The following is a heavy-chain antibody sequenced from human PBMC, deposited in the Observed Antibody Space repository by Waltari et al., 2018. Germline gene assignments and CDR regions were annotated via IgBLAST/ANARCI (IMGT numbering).Heavy chain of an antibody. CDR1: GDPVSGNYW. CDR2: VHHSGKT. V-gene: IGHV4-4*02. Sequence: QVQLQESGQGLVKPSGTLSLTCAVSGDPVSGNYWWSWVRQSPEKGLEWIGQVHHSGKTHYNPSIQSRVTISLDSPKNQFSLTLKSVTAADTAVYYCAGDRAIGLFFDYWGRGTLVTVSS. D-gene: IGHD2-2*01. J-gene: IGHJ4*02. CDR3: AGDRAIGLFFDY.